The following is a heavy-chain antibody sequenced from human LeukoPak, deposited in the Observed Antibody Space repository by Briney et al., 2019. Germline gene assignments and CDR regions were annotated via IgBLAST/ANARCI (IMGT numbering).Heavy chain of an antibody. V-gene: IGHV3-53*01. CDR2: IYSGGST. Sequence: GGSLRLSCAASGFTVSSKFMSWVRQAPGKGLEWVSFIYSGGSTYYADSVKGRLTISRDNSKNTLYLQMNSLRAEDTAVYYCARSFSSGWLFYIWGQGTLVTVSS. CDR1: GFTVSSKF. D-gene: IGHD6-19*01. J-gene: IGHJ4*02. CDR3: ARSFSSGWLFYI.